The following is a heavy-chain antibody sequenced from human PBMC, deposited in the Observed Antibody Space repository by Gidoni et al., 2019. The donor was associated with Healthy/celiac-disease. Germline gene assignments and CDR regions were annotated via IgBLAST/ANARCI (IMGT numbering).Heavy chain of an antibody. CDR1: GGSFSGYY. CDR2: INHSGRT. J-gene: IGHJ5*02. V-gene: IGHV4-34*01. D-gene: IGHD3-10*01. CDR3: AREEGAYGSGSYYKNWFDP. Sequence: QVQLQQWGAGLLKPSETLSLTCAVYGGSFSGYYWSGLRQPPGKGLEWIGEINHSGRTNYNPSLKSRVTISVDTSKNQFALKLSSVTAADTAVYYCAREEGAYGSGSYYKNWFDPWGQGTLVTVSS.